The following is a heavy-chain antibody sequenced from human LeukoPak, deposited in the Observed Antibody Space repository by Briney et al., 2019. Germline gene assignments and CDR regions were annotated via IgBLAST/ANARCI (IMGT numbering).Heavy chain of an antibody. Sequence: ASVKVSCKASGYTFTGYYIHWVRLAPGQGLEWMGWINPTHGGTNFAQKFQGRVTMTRDTSISTAYMELSRLRSDDTAMYYCAIVTTADGYWGQGTPLTVSS. V-gene: IGHV1-2*02. D-gene: IGHD4-17*01. CDR2: INPTHGGT. CDR3: AIVTTADGY. CDR1: GYTFTGYY. J-gene: IGHJ4*02.